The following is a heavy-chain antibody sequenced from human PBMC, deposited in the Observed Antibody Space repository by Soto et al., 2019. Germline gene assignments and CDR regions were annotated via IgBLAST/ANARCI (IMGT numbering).Heavy chain of an antibody. J-gene: IGHJ4*02. CDR3: AKDGYSGYATAYYFDY. V-gene: IGHV3-23*01. D-gene: IGHD5-12*01. Sequence: GGSLRLSCVASGFPLSNHAMSLVRQAPGEGLEWVSVISGNGGRTHYADSVNGRVTISRDNSKNTLYLQMNRLRADDTAVYYCAKDGYSGYATAYYFDYWGQGTLVTVSS. CDR1: GFPLSNHA. CDR2: ISGNGGRT.